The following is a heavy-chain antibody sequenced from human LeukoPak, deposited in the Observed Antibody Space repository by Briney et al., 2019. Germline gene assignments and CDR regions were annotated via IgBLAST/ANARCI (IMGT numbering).Heavy chain of an antibody. J-gene: IGHJ1*01. D-gene: IGHD5-12*01. V-gene: IGHV4-34*01. CDR2: INHSGST. CDR3: ARYSGYVKH. CDR1: GGSFSGYY. Sequence: PSETLSLTCAVYGGSFSGYYWSWIRQPPGKGLEWIGEINHSGSTNYNPSLKSRVTISVDTSKNQFSLKLSSVTAADTAVYYCARYSGYVKHWGQGTLVTVSS.